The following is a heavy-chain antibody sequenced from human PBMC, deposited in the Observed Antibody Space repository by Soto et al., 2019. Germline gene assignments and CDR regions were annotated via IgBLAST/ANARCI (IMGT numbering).Heavy chain of an antibody. CDR1: GGSISSGGYY. J-gene: IGHJ4*02. Sequence: PWETLSLTCTVSGGSISSGGYYWSWIRQHPGKGLEWIGYIYYSGSTYYNPSLKSRVTISVDTSKNQFSLKLSSVTAADTAVYYCARDAALGWYDYWGQGTLVTVSS. CDR2: IYYSGST. D-gene: IGHD2-15*01. V-gene: IGHV4-31*03. CDR3: ARDAALGWYDY.